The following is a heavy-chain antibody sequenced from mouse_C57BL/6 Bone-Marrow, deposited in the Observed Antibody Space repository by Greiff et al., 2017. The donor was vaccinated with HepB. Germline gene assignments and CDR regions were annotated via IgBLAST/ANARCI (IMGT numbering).Heavy chain of an antibody. Sequence: VQLQQSGPGLVAPSQSLSITCTVSGFSLTSYAISWVRQPPGKGLEWLGVIWTGGGTNYNSALKSRLSISKDNSKSQVFLKMNSLQTDDTARYYCARTNYYGSSYYFDYWGQGTTLTVSS. CDR1: GFSLTSYA. D-gene: IGHD1-1*01. V-gene: IGHV2-9-1*01. CDR3: ARTNYYGSSYYFDY. J-gene: IGHJ2*01. CDR2: IWTGGGT.